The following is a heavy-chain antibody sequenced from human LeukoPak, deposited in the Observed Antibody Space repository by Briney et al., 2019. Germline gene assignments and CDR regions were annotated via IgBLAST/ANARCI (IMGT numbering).Heavy chain of an antibody. Sequence: SETLSLTCTVSGGSISSASYYWSWIRQPAGKGLEWIGRIYTSGSTNYSPSLKSRVTISVDTSKNQFSLNLISVTAADTAVYYCAREERGVAVAGMLLPTYNWFDPWGQGTLVTVSS. CDR3: AREERGVAVAGMLLPTYNWFDP. V-gene: IGHV4-61*02. D-gene: IGHD6-19*01. J-gene: IGHJ5*02. CDR1: GGSISSASYY. CDR2: IYTSGST.